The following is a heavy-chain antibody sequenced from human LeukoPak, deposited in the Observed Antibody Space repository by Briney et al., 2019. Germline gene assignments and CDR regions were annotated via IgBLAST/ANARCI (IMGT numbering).Heavy chain of an antibody. J-gene: IGHJ5*02. V-gene: IGHV5-51*01. Sequence: GESLKISCKGSGYGSGYSFASHWIAWVRQMPGKGLEWMGIIYPRDSNTIYSPSFQGQVTISVDTSINTAYLQWISLKASDAAMYYCARHPIAAGGAYNWFDPWGQGTLVTVSS. CDR1: GYSFASHW. CDR3: ARHPIAAGGAYNWFDP. D-gene: IGHD6-13*01. CDR2: IYPRDSNT.